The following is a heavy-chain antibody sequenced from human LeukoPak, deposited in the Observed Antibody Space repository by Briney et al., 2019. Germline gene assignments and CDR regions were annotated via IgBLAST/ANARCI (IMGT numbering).Heavy chain of an antibody. CDR2: YNHSGYT. CDR1: GTSFTSYY. J-gene: IGHJ4*02. CDR3: ARMTAGHDY. V-gene: IGHV4-34*01. D-gene: IGHD2-21*02. Sequence: PSETLSLTCGVSGTSFTSYYWSWIRQTPGKGLEWIGEYNHSGYTNMNPSLRSRVTISVDTSTNQLSLRMTSVTAADTAVYFCARMTAGHDYWGQGTLVTVSP.